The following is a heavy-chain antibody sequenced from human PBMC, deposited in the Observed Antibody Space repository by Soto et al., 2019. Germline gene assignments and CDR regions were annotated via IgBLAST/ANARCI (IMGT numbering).Heavy chain of an antibody. V-gene: IGHV1-69*13. CDR3: ARVSSSWYVGYYDYGMDV. D-gene: IGHD6-13*01. J-gene: IGHJ6*02. CDR2: IIPIFGTA. CDR1: GCTFSSYA. Sequence: SVKVSCKASGCTFSSYAISWVRQAPGQGLEWMGGIIPIFGTANYAQKFQGRVTITADESTSTAYMDLSSLRSEDTAGYYCARVSSSWYVGYYDYGMDVWGQGTTVIVSS.